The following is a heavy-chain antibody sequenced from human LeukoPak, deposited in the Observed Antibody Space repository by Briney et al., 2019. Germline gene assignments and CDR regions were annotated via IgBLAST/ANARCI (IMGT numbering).Heavy chain of an antibody. J-gene: IGHJ4*02. CDR3: AREGYSSGWYDRYFDY. D-gene: IGHD6-19*01. V-gene: IGHV4-61*01. CDR2: IYYSGST. CDR1: GGSASSGSYY. Sequence: PSETLSLTCTVSGGSASSGSYYWSWIRQPPGKGLEWIGYIYYSGSTNYNPSLKSRVTISVDTSKNQFSLKLSSVTAADTAVYYCAREGYSSGWYDRYFDYWGQGTLVTVSS.